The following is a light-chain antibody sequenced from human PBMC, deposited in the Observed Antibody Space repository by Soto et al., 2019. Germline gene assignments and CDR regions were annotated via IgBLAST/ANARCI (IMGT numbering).Light chain of an antibody. J-gene: IGLJ3*02. Sequence: QSVLTQPASVSESPGQSITISCTGTSSDVGRYNFVSWYQQHPGKAPKLMIYDVSNRPSGVSDRFSGSKSGNTASLTISGLQAEDEADYYCSSYTSSSTRVFGGGTKLTVL. V-gene: IGLV2-14*01. CDR3: SSYTSSSTRV. CDR1: SSDVGRYNF. CDR2: DVS.